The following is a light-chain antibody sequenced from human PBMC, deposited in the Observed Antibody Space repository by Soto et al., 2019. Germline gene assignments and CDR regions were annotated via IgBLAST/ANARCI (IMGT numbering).Light chain of an antibody. J-gene: IGLJ1*01. CDR3: GSCTTSSILV. V-gene: IGLV2-14*01. Sequence: QSALTQPASVSGSPGQSITISCTGTSADVGGCNYVSWYQQHPDKAPKVVIYEVRNRPSAVSNRFSGSKSGNTASLTISGLQAQDEAAYYCGSCTTSSILVFGTGTKVTVL. CDR1: SADVGGCNY. CDR2: EVR.